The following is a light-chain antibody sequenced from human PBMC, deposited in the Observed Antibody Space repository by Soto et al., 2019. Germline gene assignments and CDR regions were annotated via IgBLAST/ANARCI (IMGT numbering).Light chain of an antibody. CDR1: QNIGDS. CDR2: AAS. CDR3: QHSWT. J-gene: IGKJ2*01. V-gene: IGKV1-39*01. Sequence: DIQMTQSPSSLSASVGDRVTITCRASQNIGDSLNWYQQKPGKAPKLLIYAASSLQSGVPSRFSGSGSGTDFTLTVSCLQPEDFASYYCQHSWTFGQGTKLEI.